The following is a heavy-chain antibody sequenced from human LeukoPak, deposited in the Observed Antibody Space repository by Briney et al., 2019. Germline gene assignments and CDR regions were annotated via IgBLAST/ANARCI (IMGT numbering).Heavy chain of an antibody. CDR2: INPNSGGT. CDR1: GYTFTGYY. J-gene: IGHJ4*02. CDR3: ARRTYYDFWSGYNFDY. V-gene: IGHV1-2*02. Sequence: GASVKVSCKASGYTFTGYYMHWVRQAPGQGLEWMGWINPNSGGTNYAQKFQGRVTMTRDTSISTAYMELSRLRSDDTAVYYCARRTYYDFWSGYNFDYWGQGTLVTVSS. D-gene: IGHD3-3*01.